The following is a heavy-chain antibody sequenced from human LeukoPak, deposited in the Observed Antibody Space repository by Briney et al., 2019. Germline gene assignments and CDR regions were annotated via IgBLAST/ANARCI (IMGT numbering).Heavy chain of an antibody. Sequence: ASVKVSCKASGYTFTEYYMHWVRQAPGQGLEWMGWINPNSGGANYAQKFQGRVTMTRDTSISTAYMELSRLRSDDTAVYYCARGLFHYDSSGYYYGFDYWGQGTLVTVSS. CDR1: GYTFTEYY. CDR2: INPNSGGA. J-gene: IGHJ4*02. D-gene: IGHD3-22*01. V-gene: IGHV1-2*02. CDR3: ARGLFHYDSSGYYYGFDY.